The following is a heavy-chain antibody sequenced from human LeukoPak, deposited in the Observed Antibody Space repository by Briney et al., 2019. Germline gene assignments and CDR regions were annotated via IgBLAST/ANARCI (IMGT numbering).Heavy chain of an antibody. V-gene: IGHV5-51*01. CDR1: GYSFTNYW. D-gene: IGHD1-14*01. Sequence: GESLKISCKGSGYSFTNYWIGWVRQLPGGGLECMGIIYPGDSATRYSPSFQGQVSISADKYISTAYLQQSSLKAADTPIYYYASRNAIGYFDYCGQGTLVTVSS. J-gene: IGHJ4*02. CDR2: IYPGDSAT. CDR3: ASRNAIGYFDY.